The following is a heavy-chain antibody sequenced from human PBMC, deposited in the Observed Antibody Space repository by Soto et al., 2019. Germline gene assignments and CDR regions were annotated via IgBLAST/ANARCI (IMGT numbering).Heavy chain of an antibody. CDR2: INHSGST. CDR1: GGSISSYY. J-gene: IGHJ4*02. CDR3: ARVRGGYANFDY. Sequence: SETLSLTCTVSGGSISSYYWSWIRQPPGKGLEWIGEINHSGSTNYNPSLKGRVTISVDTSKNRFSLKLSSVTAADTAVYYCARVRGGYANFDYWGQGTLVTVSS. V-gene: IGHV4-34*01. D-gene: IGHD5-12*01.